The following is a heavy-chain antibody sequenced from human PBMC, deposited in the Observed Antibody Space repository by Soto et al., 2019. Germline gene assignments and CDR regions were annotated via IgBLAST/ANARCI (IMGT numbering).Heavy chain of an antibody. D-gene: IGHD1-20*01. CDR1: GFTFSDHY. CDR3: VRVANWNLDY. J-gene: IGHJ4*02. CDR2: TRNKPNSYTT. V-gene: IGHV3-72*01. Sequence: EVQLVESGGGLVQPGGSLRLSCAASGFTFSDHYMDWVRQAPGKGLEWVGRTRNKPNSYTTEYAASVKGRFTFSRDDSKNSLYLQMNSLKTEDTAVYYGVRVANWNLDYWGQGTLVTVSS.